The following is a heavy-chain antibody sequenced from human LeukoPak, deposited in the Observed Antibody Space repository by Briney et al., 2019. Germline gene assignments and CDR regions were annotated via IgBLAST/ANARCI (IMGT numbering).Heavy chain of an antibody. CDR2: ISGDGGST. CDR1: GFTFDDYA. Sequence: GGSLRLSCAASGFTFDDYAMHWVRQAPGKGLEWVSLISGDGGSTYYADSVKGRFTISRDNSKNSLYLQMNSLRTEDTALYYFAKDRHYDFWSGYYHVDAFDIWGQGTMVTVSS. V-gene: IGHV3-43*02. CDR3: AKDRHYDFWSGYYHVDAFDI. D-gene: IGHD3-3*01. J-gene: IGHJ3*02.